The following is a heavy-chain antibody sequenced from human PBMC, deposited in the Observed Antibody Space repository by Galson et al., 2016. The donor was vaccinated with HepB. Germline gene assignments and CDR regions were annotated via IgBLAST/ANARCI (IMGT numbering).Heavy chain of an antibody. Sequence: SLRLSCAASGFTFSTYGMSWVRQAPGRGLEWVSRTTRSGDATHYADFVKGRVTISRDNSKNTLYLYMNNLTAGDTAIYYCSKHGGFDYWGQGALVTVSS. V-gene: IGHV3-23*01. CDR3: SKHGGFDY. J-gene: IGHJ4*02. CDR2: TTRSGDAT. CDR1: GFTFSTYG. D-gene: IGHD3-16*01.